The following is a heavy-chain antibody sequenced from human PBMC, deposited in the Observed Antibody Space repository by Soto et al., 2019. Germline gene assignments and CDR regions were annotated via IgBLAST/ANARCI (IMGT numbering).Heavy chain of an antibody. CDR3: ARGVVVADKVRDWFDP. V-gene: IGHV1-69*02. CDR1: GGSFSSYT. Sequence: SVKVSCKAAGGSFSSYTISWVRQAPGQGLEWMGRIIPILGIANYAQKFQGRVTITADKSTSTAYMELSSLRSEDTAVYYCARGVVVADKVRDWFDPWGQGTLVTVSS. D-gene: IGHD2-15*01. J-gene: IGHJ5*02. CDR2: IIPILGIA.